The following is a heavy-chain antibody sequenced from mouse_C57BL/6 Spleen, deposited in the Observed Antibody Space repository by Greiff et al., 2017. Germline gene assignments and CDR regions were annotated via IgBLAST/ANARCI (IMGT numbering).Heavy chain of an antibody. J-gene: IGHJ2*01. D-gene: IGHD1-1*01. CDR3: ATPYYYGSSYVGFDY. CDR2: IYPGDGDT. CDR1: GYAFSSYW. Sequence: QVQLQQSGAELVKPGASVKISCKASGYAFSSYWMNWVKQRPGKGLEWLGQIYPGDGDTNYNGKFKGKATLTADKSSSTAYMQLSSLTSEDSAVYFCATPYYYGSSYVGFDYWGQGTTLTVSS. V-gene: IGHV1-80*01.